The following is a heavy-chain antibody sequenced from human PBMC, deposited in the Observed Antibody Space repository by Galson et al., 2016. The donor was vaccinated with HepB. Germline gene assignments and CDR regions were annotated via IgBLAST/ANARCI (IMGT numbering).Heavy chain of an antibody. CDR3: ARDLDKNYDQGYFQH. CDR2: IKQDGSEK. Sequence: SLRLSCAASGFTFSSYAMSWVRQAPGKGLEWVANIKQDGSEKYYVDSVKGRFTISRDNAKNSLYLQMNSLRAEDTAVYYCARDLDKNYDQGYFQHWGQGTLVTVSS. V-gene: IGHV3-7*01. J-gene: IGHJ1*01. CDR1: GFTFSSYA. D-gene: IGHD1-7*01.